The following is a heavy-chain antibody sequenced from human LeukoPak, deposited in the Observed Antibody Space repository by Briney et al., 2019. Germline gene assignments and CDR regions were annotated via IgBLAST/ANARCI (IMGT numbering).Heavy chain of an antibody. CDR1: GGSISSDGYY. V-gene: IGHV4-31*03. Sequence: SQTLSLTCTVSGGSISSDGYYWSWIRQHPGKGLEWIGYIYYSGSTYYNPSLKSRVTISVDTSKNQFSLKLSSVTAADTAVYYCAREGAYRSSSADYWGQGTLVTVSS. CDR2: IYYSGST. J-gene: IGHJ4*02. CDR3: AREGAYRSSSADY. D-gene: IGHD6-13*01.